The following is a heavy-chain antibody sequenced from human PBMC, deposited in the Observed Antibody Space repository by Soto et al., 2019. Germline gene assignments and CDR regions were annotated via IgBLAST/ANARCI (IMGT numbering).Heavy chain of an antibody. CDR1: GGSISSGDYY. CDR3: ARGYGSGSYSTPYYYYYYGMDV. J-gene: IGHJ6*02. V-gene: IGHV4-30-4*01. Sequence: PSETLSLTCTVSGGSISSGDYYWSWIRQPPGKGLEWIGYIYYSGSTYYNPSLKSRVTISVDTSKNQFSLKLSSVTAADTAVYYRARGYGSGSYSTPYYYYYYGMDVWGQGTTVTVSS. D-gene: IGHD3-10*01. CDR2: IYYSGST.